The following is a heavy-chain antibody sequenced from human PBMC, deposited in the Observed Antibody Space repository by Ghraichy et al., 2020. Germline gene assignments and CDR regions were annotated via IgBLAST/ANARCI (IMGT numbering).Heavy chain of an antibody. J-gene: IGHJ5*02. CDR1: GGSISSYY. CDR3: ARDDWNYPRDNWFDP. V-gene: IGHV4-4*07. D-gene: IGHD1-7*01. CDR2: IYTSGST. Sequence: SETLSLTCTVSGGSISSYYWSWIRQLAGKGLEWIGRIYTSGSTNYNPSLKSRVTMSVDTSKNQFSLKLSSVTAADTAVYYCARDDWNYPRDNWFDPWGQGTLVTVSS.